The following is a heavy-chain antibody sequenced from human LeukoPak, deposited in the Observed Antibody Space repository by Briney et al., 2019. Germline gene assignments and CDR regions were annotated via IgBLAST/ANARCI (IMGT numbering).Heavy chain of an antibody. CDR1: GDSVSSNSAA. J-gene: IGHJ3*02. CDR2: TYYRSKWYN. CDR3: ASSRFGEPYRPYKAAFDI. Sequence: SQTLSLTCAISGDSVSSNSAAWNWIRQSPSRGLEGLGRTYYRSKWYNDYAVSVKSRITINPDTSKNQFSLQLNSVTPEDTAVYYCASSRFGEPYRPYKAAFDIWGQGTMVTVSS. D-gene: IGHD3-10*01. V-gene: IGHV6-1*01.